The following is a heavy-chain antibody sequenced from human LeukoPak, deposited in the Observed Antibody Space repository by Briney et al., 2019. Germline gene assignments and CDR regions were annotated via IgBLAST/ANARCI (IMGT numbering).Heavy chain of an antibody. J-gene: IGHJ4*02. Sequence: GGSLRLSCTASGFTLSSYAMAWVRQAPGKGLDWVSTISDSGGSTFYADSVKGRFTISRDNSRNIVFLQINSLRAEDTAMYFCTGLYGGSYAYWGQGTLVTVSS. D-gene: IGHD1-26*01. CDR1: GFTLSSYA. CDR2: ISDSGGST. CDR3: TGLYGGSYAY. V-gene: IGHV3-23*01.